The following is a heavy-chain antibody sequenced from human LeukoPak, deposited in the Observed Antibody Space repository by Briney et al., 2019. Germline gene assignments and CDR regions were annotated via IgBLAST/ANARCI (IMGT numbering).Heavy chain of an antibody. CDR3: ARHAPLVRGVIYYFDH. V-gene: IGHV5-51*01. Sequence: GESLKISWRSSGYSFTSYWIGWGRQMPGKGLEWMRIIYSGDSDTRYSASFQGQVTISADKSISTAYLQWSSLMASDTAMYYCARHAPLVRGVIYYFDHWGQGTLVTVSS. CDR2: IYSGDSDT. CDR1: GYSFTSYW. D-gene: IGHD3-10*01. J-gene: IGHJ4*02.